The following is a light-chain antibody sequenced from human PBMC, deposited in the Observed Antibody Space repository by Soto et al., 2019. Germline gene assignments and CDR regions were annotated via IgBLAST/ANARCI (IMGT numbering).Light chain of an antibody. Sequence: VALGGRATLSSKASESVSSNLAWYQQRPGQAPRLVIYGASTRATGIPDRFSGGGSGTEFILTTGSLLGLGFAVYYCPQHPSWQPITFGPGTRLEIK. CDR2: GAS. V-gene: IGKV3-15*01. J-gene: IGKJ5*01. CDR3: PQHPSWQPIT. CDR1: ESVSSN.